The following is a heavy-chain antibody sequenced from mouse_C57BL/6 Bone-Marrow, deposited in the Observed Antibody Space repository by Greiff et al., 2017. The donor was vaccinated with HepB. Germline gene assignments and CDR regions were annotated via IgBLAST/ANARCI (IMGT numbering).Heavy chain of an antibody. CDR1: GYSITSGYY. Sequence: EVKLKESGPGLVKPSQSLSLTCSVTGYSITSGYYWNWIRQFPGNKLEWMGYISYDGSNNYNPSLKNRISITRDTSKNQFFLKLNSVTTEDTATYYCARGYYGSSYQFAYWGQGTLVTVSA. J-gene: IGHJ3*01. D-gene: IGHD1-1*01. CDR3: ARGYYGSSYQFAY. V-gene: IGHV3-6*01. CDR2: ISYDGSN.